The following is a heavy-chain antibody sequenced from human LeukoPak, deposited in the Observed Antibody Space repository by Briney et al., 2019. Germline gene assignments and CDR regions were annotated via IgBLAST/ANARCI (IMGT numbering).Heavy chain of an antibody. CDR1: GFTFSDYA. CDR2: ISGSGGST. CDR3: AKLHNLNCDY. D-gene: IGHD1-14*01. J-gene: IGHJ4*02. V-gene: IGHV3-23*01. Sequence: PGGSLRLSCAASGFTFSDYAMSWVRQAPGKGLEWVSTISGSGGSTYYADSVKGRFTISRDSSKNTLYLQMNNLRPEDTAVYYCAKLHNLNCDYWGLGTLVTASS.